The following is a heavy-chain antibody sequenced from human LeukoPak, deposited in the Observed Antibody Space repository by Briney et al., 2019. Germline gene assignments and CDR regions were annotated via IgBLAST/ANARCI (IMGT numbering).Heavy chain of an antibody. V-gene: IGHV4-39*01. CDR2: IYYSGST. CDR1: GGSISSSIYY. D-gene: IGHD4-4*01. Sequence: SETLSLTCTVSGGSISSSIYYWGWIRQPPGKGLEWIGSIYYSGSTYYNPSLKSRVTISVDTSKNQFSLKLSSVTAADTAVYYCARSYSNYYFDYWGQGTLVTVSS. J-gene: IGHJ4*02. CDR3: ARSYSNYYFDY.